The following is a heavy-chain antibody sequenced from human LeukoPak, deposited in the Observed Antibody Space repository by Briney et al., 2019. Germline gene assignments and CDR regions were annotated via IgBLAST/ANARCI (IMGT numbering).Heavy chain of an antibody. Sequence: ASVKVSCKASGGTFSSYAISWVLQAPGHGLEWMGRIVPIFGTANYAQKFQGRVTITTDESTSTAYMELSSLRSEDTAVYYCARDLHDYGDYVASFDYWGQGTLVTVSS. J-gene: IGHJ4*02. D-gene: IGHD4-17*01. CDR3: ARDLHDYGDYVASFDY. V-gene: IGHV1-69*05. CDR2: IVPIFGTA. CDR1: GGTFSSYA.